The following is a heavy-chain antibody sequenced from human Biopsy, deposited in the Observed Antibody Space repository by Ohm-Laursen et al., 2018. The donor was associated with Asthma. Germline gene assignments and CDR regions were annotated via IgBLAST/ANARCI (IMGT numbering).Heavy chain of an antibody. CDR2: INAGNGNT. D-gene: IGHD3-9*01. CDR1: GYTFINYS. CDR3: ARTYYDFLTGQVNDAFDI. V-gene: IGHV1-3*01. Sequence: GASVKVSCKVSGYTFINYSIHWVRQAPGQRLEWMGWINAGNGNTKYLQKFQGRVTITRDTSANTAYMDLSSLRSEDTAVYYCARTYYDFLTGQVNDAFDIWGQGTVVTVSS. J-gene: IGHJ3*02.